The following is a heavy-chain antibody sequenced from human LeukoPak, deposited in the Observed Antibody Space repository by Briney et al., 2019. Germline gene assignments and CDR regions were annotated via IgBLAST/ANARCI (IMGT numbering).Heavy chain of an antibody. V-gene: IGHV3-73*01. CDR3: AKDRVTRFGPQSIDY. CDR1: GFTFSGSA. CDR2: IRSKANSYAT. J-gene: IGHJ4*02. Sequence: PGGSLKLSCAASGFTFSGSAMHWVRQASGKGLEWVGRIRSKANSYATAYAASVKGRFTISRDDSKNTAYLQMNSLKTEDTAVYYCAKDRVTRFGPQSIDYWGQGTLVTVSS. D-gene: IGHD3-10*01.